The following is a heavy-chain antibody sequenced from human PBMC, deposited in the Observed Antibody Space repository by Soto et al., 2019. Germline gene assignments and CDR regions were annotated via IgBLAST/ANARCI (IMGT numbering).Heavy chain of an antibody. CDR1: GVSISSGGYS. V-gene: IGHV4-30-2*01. CDR3: ARGSTMVRGVITYYYFEY. J-gene: IGHJ4*02. Sequence: SETLSLTCAFSGVSISSGGYSCSWIRQPPGKGLEWIGYIYHSGSTYYNPSLKSRVTISVDRSKNQFSLKLSSVTAADTAVYYCARGSTMVRGVITYYYFEYWGQGTLVNVS. CDR2: IYHSGST. D-gene: IGHD3-10*01.